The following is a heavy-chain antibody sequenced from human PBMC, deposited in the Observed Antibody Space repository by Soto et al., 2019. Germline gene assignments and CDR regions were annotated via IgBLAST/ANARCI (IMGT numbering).Heavy chain of an antibody. J-gene: IGHJ5*02. V-gene: IGHV3-30*18. Sequence: QVQLVESGGGVVQPGRSLRLSCAASGFTFSSYGMHWVRQGPGKGLEWVAVISYDGSNKYYADSVKGRFTISRDNSKNTLCLQMNSLRAEATAVNYCAKDGRGPYSSSWYDWFAPWGQGTLVTVSS. D-gene: IGHD6-13*01. CDR2: ISYDGSNK. CDR1: GFTFSSYG. CDR3: AKDGRGPYSSSWYDWFAP.